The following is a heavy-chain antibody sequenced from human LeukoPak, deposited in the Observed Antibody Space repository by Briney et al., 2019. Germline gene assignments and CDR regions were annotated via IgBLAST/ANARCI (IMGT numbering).Heavy chain of an antibody. D-gene: IGHD3-3*01. CDR3: ARAEWSNWYFDL. Sequence: GGPLRLSCAASGFTFSTYWMNWVRQAPGKGLEWVANIKQDGSEKYYVDSVKGRFTLSRDSAKNLLYLQMNSLRAEDTAVYYCARAEWSNWYFDLWGRGTLVTVSS. CDR2: IKQDGSEK. V-gene: IGHV3-7*03. J-gene: IGHJ2*01. CDR1: GFTFSTYW.